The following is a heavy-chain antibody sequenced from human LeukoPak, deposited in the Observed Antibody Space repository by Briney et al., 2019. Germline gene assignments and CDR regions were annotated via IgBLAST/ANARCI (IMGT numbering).Heavy chain of an antibody. J-gene: IGHJ6*02. V-gene: IGHV3-7*01. CDR2: IKQDGSEK. Sequence: GGSLRLSCAASGFTFSSYEMSWVRQAPGKGLEWVANIKQDGSEKYYVDSVKGRFTISRDNAKNSLYLQMNSLRAEDTAVYYCAREPVLYYYYYYGMDVWGQGTTVTVSS. CDR1: GFTFSSYE. CDR3: AREPVLYYYYYYGMDV.